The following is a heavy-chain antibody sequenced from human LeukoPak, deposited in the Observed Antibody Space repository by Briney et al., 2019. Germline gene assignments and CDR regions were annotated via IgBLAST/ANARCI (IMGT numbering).Heavy chain of an antibody. D-gene: IGHD4-23*01. CDR2: ISHSGST. CDR3: ARLRDGDYGGYFDY. CDR1: GGSFSSYY. Sequence: SETLSLTCAVYGGSFSSYYWSWIRQPPGEGLEWIGYISHSGSTKYNSSLKSRTIISADMSKNQFSLKLSSVTAADTALCYCARLRDGDYGGYFDYWGQGTLVTASS. V-gene: IGHV4-59*08. J-gene: IGHJ4*02.